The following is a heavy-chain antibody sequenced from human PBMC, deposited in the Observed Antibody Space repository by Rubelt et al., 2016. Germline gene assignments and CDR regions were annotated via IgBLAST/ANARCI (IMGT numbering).Heavy chain of an antibody. V-gene: IGHV3-74*01. J-gene: IGHJ4*02. CDR2: INSDGSTT. CDR3: ARDRTGDPLDY. CDR1: GFTFSSFA. Sequence: EVKLVESGGGLVKPGGSLRLSCAASGFTFSSFAMSWARQVPGKGLVWVSRINSDGSTTTYADSVKGRFTISRDNAKNTLYLQMNSLRAEDTAVYYCARDRTGDPLDYWGQGTLVTVSS. D-gene: IGHD7-27*01.